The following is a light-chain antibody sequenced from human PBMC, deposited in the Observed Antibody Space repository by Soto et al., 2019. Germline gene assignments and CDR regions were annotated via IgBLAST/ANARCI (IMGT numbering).Light chain of an antibody. CDR2: AAF. CDR3: QQGYRTRWT. CDR1: QSIDNY. J-gene: IGKJ1*01. Sequence: DIQMTQSPFTLSASVGDRVTITCRASQSIDNYVNWYQHKPGRAPKLLIYAAFSLYSGVPSRFSGSGSGTDFTLTISSLEPDDFATYYCQQGYRTRWTFGQGTKVDIK. V-gene: IGKV1-39*01.